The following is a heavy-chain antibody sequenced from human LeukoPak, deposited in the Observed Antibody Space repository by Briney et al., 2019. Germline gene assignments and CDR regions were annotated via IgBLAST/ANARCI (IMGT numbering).Heavy chain of an antibody. CDR1: GVSISFYY. Sequence: KASETLSFNCSGYGVSISFYYWGWLRHRPGNGLEGCGYIYYSGSTNHNPSLKSRVTISVDTSKNQFSLQLSSVTAADTAVYYCARLRLRFGLDRWSQGTLVNVSS. CDR2: IYYSGST. J-gene: IGHJ4*02. V-gene: IGHV4-59*12. D-gene: IGHD5-12*01. CDR3: ARLRLRFGLDR.